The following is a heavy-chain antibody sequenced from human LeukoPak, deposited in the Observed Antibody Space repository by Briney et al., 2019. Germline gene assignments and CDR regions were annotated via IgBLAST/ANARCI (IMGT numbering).Heavy chain of an antibody. V-gene: IGHV4-59*11. D-gene: IGHD6-6*01. J-gene: IGHJ4*02. CDR1: GDSMNGLS. CDR2: IYDTGNT. CDR3: ARGVRVGFSSYYFDY. Sequence: KSSETLSLTCTVSGDSMNGLSWSWIRQSPGKGLEWIAYIYDTGNTNTSPSLKSRVTLSVDTSKKQFSLRLSSVTAADTAVYYCARGVRVGFSSYYFDYWGQGTLDTVSS.